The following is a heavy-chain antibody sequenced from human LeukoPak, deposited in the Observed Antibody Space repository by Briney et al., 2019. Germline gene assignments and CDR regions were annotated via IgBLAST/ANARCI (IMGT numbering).Heavy chain of an antibody. D-gene: IGHD6-13*01. CDR3: AKTVAAEEDAFDI. CDR1: GFTFSSYA. Sequence: PGGSLRLSCAASGFTFSSYAMSWVRQAPGKGLEWVSAISAGGGSTYYADSVKGRFTISRDNSKNTLYLQMNSLRAEDTAVYYCAKTVAAEEDAFDIWGQGTMVTVSS. V-gene: IGHV3-23*01. J-gene: IGHJ3*02. CDR2: ISAGGGST.